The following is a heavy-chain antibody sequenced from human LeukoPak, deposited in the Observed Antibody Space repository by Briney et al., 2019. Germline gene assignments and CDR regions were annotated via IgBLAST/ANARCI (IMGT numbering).Heavy chain of an antibody. CDR3: TSGGWLFWLLRYFGWLYYYGMDV. V-gene: IGHV3-13*04. J-gene: IGHJ6*02. D-gene: IGHD3-9*01. CDR2: IGTAGDT. CDR1: GFTFSSYD. Sequence: PGGSLRLSCAASGFTFSSYDMHWVRQATGKGLEWVSPIGTAGDTYYPGSVKGRFTISRENAKNSLYLQMNSLRAGDTAVYYCTSGGWLFWLLRYFGWLYYYGMDVWGQGTTVTVSS.